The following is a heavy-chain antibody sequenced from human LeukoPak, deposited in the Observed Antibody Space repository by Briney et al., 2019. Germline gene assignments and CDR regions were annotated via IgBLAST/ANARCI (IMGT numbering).Heavy chain of an antibody. CDR2: ISAYNGNT. J-gene: IGHJ4*02. Sequence: ASVKVSCKASGYIFSNYGIIWVRQAPGQGLEWMGWISAYNGNTNYAQKVQGRLTMTTDTSTSTSHMELRSLRSDDTAVYYCARALRSGYNDYWGQGTLVTVSS. CDR1: GYIFSNYG. CDR3: ARALRSGYNDY. D-gene: IGHD3-22*01. V-gene: IGHV1-18*01.